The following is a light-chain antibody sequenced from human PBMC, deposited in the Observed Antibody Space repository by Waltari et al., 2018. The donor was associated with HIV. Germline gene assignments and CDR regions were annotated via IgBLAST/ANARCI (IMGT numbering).Light chain of an antibody. CDR3: LLSDSCAPVG. CDR1: NGAVTSGHY. J-gene: IGLJ2*01. V-gene: IGLV7-46*01. Sequence: QAVVPQEPSLTVSPGGTVTLTCGPSNGAVTSGHYPYWFQQKPAQAPRTLIYDTCNKHAWTPARFSGSLLRCKAAPTLSCAQLEDEAEYYCLLSDSCAPVGFGGGTKLTVL. CDR2: DTC.